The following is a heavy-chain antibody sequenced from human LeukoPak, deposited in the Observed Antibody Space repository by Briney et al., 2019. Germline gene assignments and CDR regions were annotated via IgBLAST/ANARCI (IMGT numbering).Heavy chain of an antibody. V-gene: IGHV1-69*05. CDR2: IIPIFGTA. J-gene: IGHJ5*02. CDR1: GGTFSSNA. Sequence: SVKVSCKASGGTFSSNAISWVRQAPGQGLEWMGGIIPIFGTANYAQKFQGRVTITTDESTSTAYMELSSLRSEDTAVYYCARAGGYYYDSSGFWFDPRGQGTLVTVSS. D-gene: IGHD3-22*01. CDR3: ARAGGYYYDSSGFWFDP.